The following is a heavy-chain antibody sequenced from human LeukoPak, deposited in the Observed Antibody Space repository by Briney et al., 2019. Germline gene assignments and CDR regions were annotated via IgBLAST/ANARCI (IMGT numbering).Heavy chain of an antibody. CDR1: GYTFTGYY. CDR3: ARARGVAARPWWY. CDR2: INPNSGGT. V-gene: IGHV1-2*02. J-gene: IGHJ4*02. Sequence: ASVKVSCKASGYTFTGYYMHWVRQAPGQGLEWMGWINPNSGGTNYAQKFQGRVTMTRDTSISTAYMELSRLRSEDTAVYYCARARGVAARPWWYWGQGTLVAVSS. D-gene: IGHD6-6*01.